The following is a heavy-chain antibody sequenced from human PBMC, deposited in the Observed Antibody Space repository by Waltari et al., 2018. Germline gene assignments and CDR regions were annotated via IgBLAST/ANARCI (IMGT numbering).Heavy chain of an antibody. CDR3: ARGKWNYLDY. J-gene: IGHJ4*02. V-gene: IGHV4-59*01. D-gene: IGHD1-26*01. Sequence: QVQLQESGPGLVKPSETLSLTCTVSGGSISSYYWSWIRHPPGKGLEWIGYIYYSGSTNYNPSLKSRVTISVDTSKNQFSLKLSSVTAADTAVYYCARGKWNYLDYWGQGTLVTVSS. CDR1: GGSISSYY. CDR2: IYYSGST.